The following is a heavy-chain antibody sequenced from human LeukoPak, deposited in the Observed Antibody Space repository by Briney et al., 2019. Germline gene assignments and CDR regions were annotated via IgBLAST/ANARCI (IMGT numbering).Heavy chain of an antibody. CDR1: GYSFTSYW. CDR2: IYPGDSDT. J-gene: IGHJ4*02. D-gene: IGHD6-6*01. V-gene: IGHV5-51*01. Sequence: GESLKISCQGSGYSFTSYWIGWVRQMPGKGLEWMGIIYPGDSDTRYSPSFQGQVTISADRSISTASLQWSSLKASDTAMYYCARIDSSSWYYFDYWGQGTLVTVSS. CDR3: ARIDSSSWYYFDY.